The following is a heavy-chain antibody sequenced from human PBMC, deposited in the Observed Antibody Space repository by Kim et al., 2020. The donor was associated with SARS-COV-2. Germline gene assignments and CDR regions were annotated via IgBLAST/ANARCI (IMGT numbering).Heavy chain of an antibody. Sequence: GGSLRLSCAASGFTFSRYSMNWVRQAPGKGLEWVSSISSSSSYIYYADSVKGRFTISRDNAKNSLYLQMNSLRAEDTAVYYCARDPEYVREITIFGVVTSPGGYFDCWGQGTLVTVSS. CDR3: ARDPEYVREITIFGVVTSPGGYFDC. CDR2: ISSSSSYI. V-gene: IGHV3-21*01. CDR1: GFTFSRYS. D-gene: IGHD3-3*01. J-gene: IGHJ4*02.